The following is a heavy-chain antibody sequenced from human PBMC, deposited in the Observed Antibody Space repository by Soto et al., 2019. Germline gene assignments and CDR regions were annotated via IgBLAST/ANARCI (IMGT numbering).Heavy chain of an antibody. CDR2: ISSTSSYI. J-gene: IGHJ4*02. D-gene: IGHD6-13*01. Sequence: GGSLRLSCAASGFTFSSYSMNWVRQAPGKGLEWVSSISSTSSYIYYADSVKGRFTISRDNAKNSLYLQMNSLRAEDTAVYYCAREQQQLLDYWGLGTLVTVSS. CDR1: GFTFSSYS. V-gene: IGHV3-21*01. CDR3: AREQQQLLDY.